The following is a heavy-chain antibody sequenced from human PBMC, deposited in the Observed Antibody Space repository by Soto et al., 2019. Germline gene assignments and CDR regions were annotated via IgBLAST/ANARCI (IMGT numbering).Heavy chain of an antibody. CDR1: GSSITITYY. D-gene: IGHD1-26*01. V-gene: IGHV4-38-2*01. CDR2: IHHSGSVFESRST. CDR3: ARIGGRYYPLDY. J-gene: IGHJ4*02. Sequence: NPSETLSLTCAVSGSSITITYYWGWVRQPPGKGLEWIGSIHHSGSVFESRSTYYNPSLKSRVTISVDTSKNQFSLRLSSVTAADTAVYFCARIGGRYYPLDYWGQGTLVTVSS.